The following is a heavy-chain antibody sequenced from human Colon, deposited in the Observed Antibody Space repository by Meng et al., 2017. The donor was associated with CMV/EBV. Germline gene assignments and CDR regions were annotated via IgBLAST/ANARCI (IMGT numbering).Heavy chain of an antibody. CDR1: GYSFSRYG. V-gene: IGHV1-18*01. CDR2: IGTYNGDT. CDR3: ARDLAGGNPADF. Sequence: CKPSGYSFSRYGVSWMRQAPGQGLEWMGWIGTYNGDTNYAQKLQGRLTMTTDTSTSTAYLELRSLTSDDTAVYYCARDLAGGNPADFWGQGTLVTVSS. J-gene: IGHJ4*02. D-gene: IGHD4-23*01.